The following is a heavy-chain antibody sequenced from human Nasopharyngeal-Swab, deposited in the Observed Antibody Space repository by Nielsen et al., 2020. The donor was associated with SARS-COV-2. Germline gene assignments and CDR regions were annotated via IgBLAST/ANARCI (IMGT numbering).Heavy chain of an antibody. CDR2: ITSSGSFI. D-gene: IGHD6-19*01. CDR3: ARGAYNGGWFM. Sequence: GGSRRLSCAASGFTTSDYSMNWVSQAPGKGLEWISYITSSGSFIYYADSVRGRFTISRDNAKNSLYLQMNSLRDDDTAVYYCARGAYNGGWFMWGQGTLVTLSS. V-gene: IGHV3-48*02. CDR1: GFTTSDYS. J-gene: IGHJ3*02.